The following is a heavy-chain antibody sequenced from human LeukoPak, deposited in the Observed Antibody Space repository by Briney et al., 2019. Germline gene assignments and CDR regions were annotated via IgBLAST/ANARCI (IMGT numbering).Heavy chain of an antibody. CDR3: ARDTFDPPKPMGIAAAGTPEYYFDY. D-gene: IGHD6-13*01. Sequence: SETLSLTCTVSGGSISSSSYYWGWIRQPSGKGLEWIGSIYYSGSTYYNPSLKSRATISVETSKNQFSLKLSSVTAADTAVYYCARDTFDPPKPMGIAAAGTPEYYFDYWGQGTLVTVSS. CDR2: IYYSGST. V-gene: IGHV4-39*07. CDR1: GGSISSSSYY. J-gene: IGHJ4*02.